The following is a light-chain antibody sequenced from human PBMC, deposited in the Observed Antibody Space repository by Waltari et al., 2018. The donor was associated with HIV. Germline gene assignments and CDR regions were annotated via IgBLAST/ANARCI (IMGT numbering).Light chain of an antibody. Sequence: DIHMTQFPSTLSAFLGDRVTITCRASQSVGRWLAWYQHKTGKAPKLLIHKASVLESGVSSRFSGSGSETEFTLIIDSLEPDDFATYCCQQYNTDPSFGQGTRLEMK. J-gene: IGKJ5*01. CDR1: QSVGRW. V-gene: IGKV1-5*03. CDR3: QQYNTDPS. CDR2: KAS.